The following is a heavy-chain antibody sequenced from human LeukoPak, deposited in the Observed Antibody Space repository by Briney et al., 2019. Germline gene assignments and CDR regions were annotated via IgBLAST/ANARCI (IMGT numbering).Heavy chain of an antibody. Sequence: GGSLRLSCAASGFTFSSYGMHWVRQAPGKGLEWVAVIWYDGSNKYYADPVKGRFTISRDNSKNTLYLQMNSLRAEDTAVYYCARDRRAYYDFWSGYSLYGMDVWGQGTTVTVSS. CDR1: GFTFSSYG. V-gene: IGHV3-33*01. CDR2: IWYDGSNK. D-gene: IGHD3-3*01. CDR3: ARDRRAYYDFWSGYSLYGMDV. J-gene: IGHJ6*02.